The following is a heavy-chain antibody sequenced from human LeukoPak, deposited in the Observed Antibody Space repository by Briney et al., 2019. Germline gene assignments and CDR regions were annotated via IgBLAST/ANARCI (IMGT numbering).Heavy chain of an antibody. CDR3: AKVMKGSERLTMVRGVIIKTAGLYYMDV. CDR1: GFPLSSYA. V-gene: IGHV3-23*01. Sequence: PGGSLRLSCAASGFPLSSYAMSWVRQAPGKGLEWVSSISASGGSTNYADCVKGRFTISRDNSKNTVYLQMNSLRAEDTDVYYCAKVMKGSERLTMVRGVIIKTAGLYYMDVWGKGTTVTVSS. D-gene: IGHD3-10*01. J-gene: IGHJ6*03. CDR2: ISASGGST.